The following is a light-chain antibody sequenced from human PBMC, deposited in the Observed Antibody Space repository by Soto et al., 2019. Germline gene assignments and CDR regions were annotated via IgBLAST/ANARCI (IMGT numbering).Light chain of an antibody. V-gene: IGKV3-20*01. Sequence: EIVLTQSPGTLSLSPGERATLSCRASQSVSSSYLAWYQQKPGQAPRLLIYGASSRATGIPDRFSGSGSETDFTLTISRLEPEDFAVYYCQQYCSSPPFTFGPGTKVDIK. CDR3: QQYCSSPPFT. J-gene: IGKJ3*01. CDR1: QSVSSSY. CDR2: GAS.